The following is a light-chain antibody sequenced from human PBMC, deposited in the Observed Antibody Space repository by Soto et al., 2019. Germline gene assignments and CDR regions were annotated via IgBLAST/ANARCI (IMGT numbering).Light chain of an antibody. V-gene: IGKV3-20*01. CDR1: QSVSYY. CDR2: DAS. Sequence: EIVLTQSPGTLSLSPGARATLSCRASQSVSYYLAWYQQKPGQAPRLLIYDASSRATGVPDRFSGSGSGTDFTLTVSSLQAEDFAVYYCQQYYSSPQTFGQGTKVDIK. CDR3: QQYYSSPQT. J-gene: IGKJ1*01.